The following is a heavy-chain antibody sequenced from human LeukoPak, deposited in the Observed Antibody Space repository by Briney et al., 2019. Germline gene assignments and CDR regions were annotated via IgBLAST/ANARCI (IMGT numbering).Heavy chain of an antibody. D-gene: IGHD4-17*01. CDR1: GYTLTELS. CDR2: FDPEDGET. CDR3: ARDIGTAVTAYYFDY. J-gene: IGHJ4*02. Sequence: ASVKVSCKVSGYTLTELSMHWVRQAPGKGLEWMGGFDPEDGETIYAQKFQGRVTITRDTSASTAYMELSSLRSEGTAVYYCARDIGTAVTAYYFDYWGQGTLVTVSS. V-gene: IGHV1-24*01.